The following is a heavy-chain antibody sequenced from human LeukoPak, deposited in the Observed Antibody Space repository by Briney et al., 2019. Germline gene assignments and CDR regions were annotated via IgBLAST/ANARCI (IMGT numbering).Heavy chain of an antibody. V-gene: IGHV1-2*04. D-gene: IGHD3-10*01. CDR3: TRGDGVRGVLLSFSVVY. Sequence: ASVKVSCTASGYTFTGHYMHWVRQAPGQGHEWMGWINPNSGGTNYAQKFQGWVTMTRDTSISTAYMELSRLRSDDTAVYYSTRGDGVRGVLLSFSVVYWGQGALFTVSS. J-gene: IGHJ4*02. CDR1: GYTFTGHY. CDR2: INPNSGGT.